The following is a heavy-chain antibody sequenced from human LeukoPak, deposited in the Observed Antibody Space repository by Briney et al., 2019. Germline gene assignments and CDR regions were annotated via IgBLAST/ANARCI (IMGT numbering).Heavy chain of an antibody. V-gene: IGHV3-48*01. CDR3: ARQRAGFTVTTSDY. J-gene: IGHJ4*02. CDR2: ISSSSSTI. D-gene: IGHD4-17*01. CDR1: GFIFTSYS. Sequence: GGSLRLSCAASGFIFTSYSMNWVRQAPGKGLGWVSYISSSSSTIYYADSVKGRFTISRDNAKNSLYLQMNSLRAEDTAVYYCARQRAGFTVTTSDYWGQGTLVTVSS.